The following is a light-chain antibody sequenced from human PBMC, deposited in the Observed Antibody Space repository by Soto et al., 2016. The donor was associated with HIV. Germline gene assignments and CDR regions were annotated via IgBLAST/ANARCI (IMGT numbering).Light chain of an antibody. J-gene: IGKJ4*01. CDR2: AAS. Sequence: DIQLTQSPSSLSGSIGDRVSITCRASQDIYNYLAWFQQKPGKVPKRLIYAASSLQSGVPSRFSGTGSGTEFTLTISSLQPADFATYYCQQYDTYPLTFGGGTKVESK. CDR3: QQYDTYPLT. CDR1: QDIYNY. V-gene: IGKV1-16*01.